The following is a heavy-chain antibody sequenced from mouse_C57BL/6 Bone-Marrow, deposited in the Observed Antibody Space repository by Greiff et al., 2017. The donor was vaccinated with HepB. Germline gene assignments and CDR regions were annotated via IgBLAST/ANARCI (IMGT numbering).Heavy chain of an antibody. J-gene: IGHJ4*01. CDR1: GFTFSSYG. D-gene: IGHD1-1*01. Sequence: DVKLVESGGDLVKPGGSLKLSCAASGFTFSSYGMSWVRQTPDKRLEWVATISSGGSYTYYPDSVKERFTISRDNAKNTRYLQMSSLKSEDTAMYYCARRGTVEAMDYWGQGTSVTVSS. CDR3: ARRGTVEAMDY. V-gene: IGHV5-6*02. CDR2: ISSGGSYT.